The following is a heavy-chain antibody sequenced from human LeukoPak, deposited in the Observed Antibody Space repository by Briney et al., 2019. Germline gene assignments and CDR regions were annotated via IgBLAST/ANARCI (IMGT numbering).Heavy chain of an antibody. Sequence: GGSLRLSCAASGFVFSTYGMTWVRQAPGQGLEWVSYITSSSTTIYYADSVKGRFTISRDNAESSLYLQMNSLRAEDTAVYYCARVRGSAWYHDYCGHGTLVTVSS. CDR2: ITSSSTTI. D-gene: IGHD6-19*01. CDR1: GFVFSTYG. CDR3: ARVRGSAWYHDY. J-gene: IGHJ4*01. V-gene: IGHV3-48*01.